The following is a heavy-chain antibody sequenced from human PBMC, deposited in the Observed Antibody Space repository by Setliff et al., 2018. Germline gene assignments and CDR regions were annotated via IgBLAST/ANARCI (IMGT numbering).Heavy chain of an antibody. V-gene: IGHV3-23*01. J-gene: IGHJ4*02. CDR1: GFTFSSYA. Sequence: GGSLRLSCAASGFTFSSYAMSWVRQAPGKGLEWVSAISGSGGSTYYADSVKGRFTISRDNSKNTLYLQMNSLRTEDTAVYYCAKSIVEASSGYYPPVDYWGQGTLVTVSS. D-gene: IGHD3-22*01. CDR3: AKSIVEASSGYYPPVDY. CDR2: ISGSGGST.